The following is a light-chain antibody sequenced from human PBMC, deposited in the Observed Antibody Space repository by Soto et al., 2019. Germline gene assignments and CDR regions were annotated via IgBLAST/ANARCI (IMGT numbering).Light chain of an antibody. CDR3: MQPLQSWT. Sequence: DIVLAQAPRSLPVTPGEPSSISFMSRQSLLHSNGYNYLDWYLQKPGQSPQLLIYLGSNRASGVPDRFSGSGSGTDFTLKISRVEAEDVGVYYCMQPLQSWTFGQGTKVDI. J-gene: IGKJ1*01. CDR2: LGS. CDR1: QSLLHSNGYNY. V-gene: IGKV2-28*01.